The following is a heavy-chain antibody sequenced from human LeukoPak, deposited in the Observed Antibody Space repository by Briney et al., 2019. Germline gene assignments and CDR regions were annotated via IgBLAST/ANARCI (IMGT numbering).Heavy chain of an antibody. CDR2: ISGSGGST. J-gene: IGHJ4*02. CDR3: AKAFPSSWYPFDY. V-gene: IGHV3-23*01. CDR1: GFSFSSYA. Sequence: GGSLRLSCAASGFSFSSYAMSWVRQAPGKGLEWVSGISGSGGSTYYADSVKGRFTISRDNSKNTLYLQMNSLRADDTAVYYCAKAFPSSWYPFDYWGQGTLVTVSS. D-gene: IGHD6-13*01.